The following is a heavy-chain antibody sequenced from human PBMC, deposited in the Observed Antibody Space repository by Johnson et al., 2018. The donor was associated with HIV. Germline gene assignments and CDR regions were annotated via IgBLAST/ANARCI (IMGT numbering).Heavy chain of an antibody. V-gene: IGHV3-30*19. D-gene: IGHD3-16*01. J-gene: IGHJ3*02. CDR3: ARGVVGVLSNALDI. CDR2: ISFDGSKE. CDR1: GFTFSSYG. Sequence: QVQLVESGGDLVKPGGSLRLSCAASGFTFSSYGMHWVRQAPGKGLEWVAVISFDGSKEYYADSVKGRFTISRDNSNNTLHLQMNSLRPEDTAVYYCARGVVGVLSNALDIWGQGTMVSVSS.